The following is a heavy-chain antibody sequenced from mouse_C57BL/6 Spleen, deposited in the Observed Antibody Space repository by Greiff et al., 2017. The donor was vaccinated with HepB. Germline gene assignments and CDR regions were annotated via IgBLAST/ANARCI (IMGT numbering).Heavy chain of an antibody. CDR3: ARTTHYFDY. J-gene: IGHJ2*01. V-gene: IGHV5-4*01. CDR1: GFTFSSYA. CDR2: ISDGGSYT. Sequence: EVQRVESGGGLVKPGGSLKLSCAASGFTFSSYAMSWVRQTPEKRLEWVATISDGGSYTYYPDNVKGRFTISRDNAKNNLYLQMSHLKSEDTAMYYCARTTHYFDYWGQGTTLTVSS. D-gene: IGHD5-5*01.